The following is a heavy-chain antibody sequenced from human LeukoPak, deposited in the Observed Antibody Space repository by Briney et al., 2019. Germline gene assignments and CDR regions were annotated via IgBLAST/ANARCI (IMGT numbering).Heavy chain of an antibody. CDR1: GGSFGSNY. J-gene: IGHJ4*02. D-gene: IGHD6-19*01. CDR3: ARDQDMAVAGFKY. Sequence: SETLSLTCTVSGGSFGSNYWSWIRQSPGSGLEWIGYISYTGSTNYNPSLKSRVSMSIDTSKNQFSLKLSSVTAADTAVYFCARDQDMAVAGFKYWGQGTLVIVSS. CDR2: ISYTGST. V-gene: IGHV4-59*01.